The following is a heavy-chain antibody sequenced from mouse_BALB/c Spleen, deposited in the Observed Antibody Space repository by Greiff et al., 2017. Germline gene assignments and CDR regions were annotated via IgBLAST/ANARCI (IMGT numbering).Heavy chain of an antibody. CDR3: VRDQNGYYFDY. Sequence: VQGVESGPGLVAPSQSLSITCTVSGFSLTSYDISWIRQPPGKGLEWLGVIWTGGGTNYNSAFMSRLSISKDNSKSQVFLKMNSLQTDDTAIYYCVRDQNGYYFDYWGQGTTLTVSS. CDR1: GFSLTSYD. V-gene: IGHV2-9-2*01. J-gene: IGHJ2*01. CDR2: IWTGGGT. D-gene: IGHD2-2*01.